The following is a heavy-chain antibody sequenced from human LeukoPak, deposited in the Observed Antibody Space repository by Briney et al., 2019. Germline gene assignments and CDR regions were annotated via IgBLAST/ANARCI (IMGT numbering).Heavy chain of an antibody. D-gene: IGHD2-15*01. CDR2: IYPGDSDT. Sequence: GESLKISCKGSGYSFTNSWIGWVRQMPGKGLEWMGIIYPGDSDTRYSPSFQGQVTISADKSTTTAYPQWSSLKASDTAMYYCARRGGSLVYFDYWGQGTLVTVSS. CDR1: GYSFTNSW. J-gene: IGHJ4*02. CDR3: ARRGGSLVYFDY. V-gene: IGHV5-51*01.